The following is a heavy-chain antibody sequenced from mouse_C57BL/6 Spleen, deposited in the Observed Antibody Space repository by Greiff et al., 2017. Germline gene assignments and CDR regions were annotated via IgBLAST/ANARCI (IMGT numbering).Heavy chain of an antibody. Sequence: EVQLQESGAELVKPGASVKLSCTASGFNITDYYMHWVKQRTEQGLEWIGRIDPEDGGTKYAPKFQGKATITADTATNTAYLQLSSLTSEDTAVYYCARREGNYAMDYWGQGTSVTVSS. D-gene: IGHD2-14*01. CDR1: GFNITDYY. V-gene: IGHV14-2*01. CDR3: ARREGNYAMDY. CDR2: IDPEDGGT. J-gene: IGHJ4*01.